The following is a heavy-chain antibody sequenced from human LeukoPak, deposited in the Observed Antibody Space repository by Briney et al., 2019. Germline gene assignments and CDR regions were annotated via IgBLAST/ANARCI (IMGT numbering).Heavy chain of an antibody. D-gene: IGHD6-13*01. Sequence: SCKASGYTFTSYAMHWVRQAPGKGLEWVAVISYDGSNKYYADSVKGRFTISRDNSKNTLYLQMNSLRAEDTAVYYCARDPGYSSSWYLGYWGQGTLVTVSS. J-gene: IGHJ4*02. CDR1: GYTFTSYA. CDR3: ARDPGYSSSWYLGY. CDR2: ISYDGSNK. V-gene: IGHV3-30-3*01.